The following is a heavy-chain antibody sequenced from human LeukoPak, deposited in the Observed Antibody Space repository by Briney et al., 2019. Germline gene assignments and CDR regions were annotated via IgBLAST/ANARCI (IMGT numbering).Heavy chain of an antibody. Sequence: ASVKVSCKASGYTFTSSAMNWVRQAPGQGLEWMGWINTDTGNPTYAQGFTGRFVFSLDTSASTAYLQISSLNAEDTAVYYCARQGPGYCGTTSCYGVDYWGQGTLVTVSS. D-gene: IGHD2-2*01. J-gene: IGHJ4*02. CDR2: INTDTGNP. V-gene: IGHV7-4-1*02. CDR1: GYTFTSSA. CDR3: ARQGPGYCGTTSCYGVDY.